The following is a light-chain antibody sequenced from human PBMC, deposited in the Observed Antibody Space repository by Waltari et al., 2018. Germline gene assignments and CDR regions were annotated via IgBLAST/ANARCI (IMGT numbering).Light chain of an antibody. CDR2: EVS. J-gene: IGKJ4*01. Sequence: DVVMTQTPLSLSVTPGQPASISCKSSQSLLHSDGKTYLCWYLQKPGQHQQLLIYEVSNRFYGVPDRFSGSGSGTDFTLKISRVEAEDVGVYFCMQSIELPLTFGGGTTVEIK. V-gene: IGKV2D-29*01. CDR3: MQSIELPLT. CDR1: QSLLHSDGKTY.